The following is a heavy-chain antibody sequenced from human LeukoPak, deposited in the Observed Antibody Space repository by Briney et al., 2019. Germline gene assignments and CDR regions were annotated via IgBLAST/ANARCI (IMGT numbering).Heavy chain of an antibody. J-gene: IGHJ4*02. Sequence: SETLSLTCTVSGGSISSDYWSWIRQPPGKGLEWIGYIYYSGGTYYNPSLKSRITISVDTSKNQFSLKLSSVTAADTAVYYCARGFYSPHYWGQGTLVTVSS. CDR3: ARGFYSPHY. CDR2: IYYSGGT. D-gene: IGHD4-11*01. V-gene: IGHV4-59*01. CDR1: GGSISSDY.